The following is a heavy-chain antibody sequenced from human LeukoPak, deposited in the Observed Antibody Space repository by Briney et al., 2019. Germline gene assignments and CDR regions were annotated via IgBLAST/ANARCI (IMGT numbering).Heavy chain of an antibody. D-gene: IGHD3-10*01. J-gene: IGHJ6*03. V-gene: IGHV3-21*01. CDR3: ARERGYYGSGRQNHYYYIDV. CDR1: GFTFSSYS. Sequence: PGGSLRLSCAASGFTFSSYSMNCVREAPGKGLERGSSISSSSSYIYHADSEQGPFTISRDNAKNSLYLQLNSLRAADTAVYYRARERGYYGSGRQNHYYYIDVWGRGTTVTVSS. CDR2: ISSSSSYI.